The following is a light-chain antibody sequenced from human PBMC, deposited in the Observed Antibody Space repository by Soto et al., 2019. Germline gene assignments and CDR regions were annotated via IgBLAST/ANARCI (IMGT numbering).Light chain of an antibody. CDR3: SLYTSENTYV. CDR1: STDFVSYNR. J-gene: IGLJ1*01. Sequence: QSALTQPPSVSGSPGQSVTTPCTGTSTDFVSYNRVSWYQQPPGTAPKLIIYEASNRPSGVPDRFSGSKSGNTASLTISGLQAADEADYYCSLYTSENTYVFGTGTKVTVL. V-gene: IGLV2-18*01. CDR2: EAS.